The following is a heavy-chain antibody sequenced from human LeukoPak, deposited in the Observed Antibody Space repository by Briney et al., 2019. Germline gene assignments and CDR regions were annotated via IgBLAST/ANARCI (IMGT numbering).Heavy chain of an antibody. CDR2: IKGDGSEK. CDR3: VRGVGSSTSCYVRAFDI. J-gene: IGHJ3*02. CDR1: GFTFSNAW. Sequence: GGSLRLSCAASGFTFSNAWMHWVCQAPEKGLEWVADIKGDGSEKCYVDSVKGRLTISRDNAKHSLYLQVHSLSAEDMTVYYCVRGVGSSTSCYVRAFDIWGQGTMVTVSS. V-gene: IGHV3-52*01. D-gene: IGHD2-2*01.